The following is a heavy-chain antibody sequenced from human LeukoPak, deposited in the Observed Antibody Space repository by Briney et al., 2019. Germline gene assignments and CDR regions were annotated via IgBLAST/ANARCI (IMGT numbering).Heavy chain of an antibody. J-gene: IGHJ6*03. V-gene: IGHV1-46*01. CDR2: INPSGGST. CDR3: ARAKGTTTIFGVVTPYYYYYMDV. CDR1: GGTFSSYA. Sequence: ASVKVSCKASGGTFSSYAISWVRQAPGQGLEWMGIINPSGGSTSYAQKFQGRVTMTRDMSTSTVYMELSSLRSEDTAVYYCARAKGTTTIFGVVTPYYYYYMDVWGKGTTVTVSS. D-gene: IGHD3-3*01.